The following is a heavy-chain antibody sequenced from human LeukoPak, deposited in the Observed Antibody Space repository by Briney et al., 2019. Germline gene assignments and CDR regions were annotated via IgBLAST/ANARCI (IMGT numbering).Heavy chain of an antibody. D-gene: IGHD3-3*01. J-gene: IGHJ3*02. CDR2: ISGSGGST. CDR1: GFTFSSYA. Sequence: PGGSLRLSCAASGFTFSSYAMSWVRQAPGKGLEWVSAISGSGGSTYYADSVKGRFTISRDNSKNTLYLQMNSLRAEDTAVYYCAKDLNYDFWSDDAFDIWGQGTMVTVSS. CDR3: AKDLNYDFWSDDAFDI. V-gene: IGHV3-23*01.